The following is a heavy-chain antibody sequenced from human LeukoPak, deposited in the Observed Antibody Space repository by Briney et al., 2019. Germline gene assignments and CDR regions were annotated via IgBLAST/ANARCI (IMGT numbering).Heavy chain of an antibody. V-gene: IGHV3-30*02. Sequence: GGSLRLSCAASGFIFSNNGMHWVRQAPGKGLEGVAFIRYDGSDKYYADSVKGRFTISRDNSKNTLYLQMNSLRAEDSAVYYCAKDPRSSYYDSSGYCDYWGQGTLVTVSS. D-gene: IGHD3-22*01. CDR1: GFIFSNNG. CDR2: IRYDGSDK. J-gene: IGHJ4*02. CDR3: AKDPRSSYYDSSGYCDY.